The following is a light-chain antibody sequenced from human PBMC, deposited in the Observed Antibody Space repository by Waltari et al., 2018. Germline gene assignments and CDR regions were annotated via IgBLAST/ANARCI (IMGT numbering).Light chain of an antibody. CDR1: QDISRW. V-gene: IGKV1-12*01. CDR2: AAS. CDR3: QQANSFSLS. Sequence: DIQMTQSPSSVSASVGDRVTITCRASQDISRWLAWYQQKPGKPPKLLIYAASSLQSGVPSRFSGGGSGTHFTLTISSLKPEDFATYYCQQANSFSLSFGGGTKVEI. J-gene: IGKJ4*01.